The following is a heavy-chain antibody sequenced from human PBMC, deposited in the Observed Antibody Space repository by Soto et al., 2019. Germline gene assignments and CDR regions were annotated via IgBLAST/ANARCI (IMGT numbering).Heavy chain of an antibody. CDR3: ARPHTYYYDSSGSLHDAFDL. J-gene: IGHJ3*01. D-gene: IGHD3-22*01. Sequence: PGESLKISCKASGYSFNSYWIGWVRQMPGKGLEWMGIIYPADSDARYSPSFQGHVTISADKSITTAYLQWGSLKASDTAIYYCARPHTYYYDSSGSLHDAFDLWGQGTLVTVSS. CDR2: IYPADSDA. V-gene: IGHV5-51*01. CDR1: GYSFNSYW.